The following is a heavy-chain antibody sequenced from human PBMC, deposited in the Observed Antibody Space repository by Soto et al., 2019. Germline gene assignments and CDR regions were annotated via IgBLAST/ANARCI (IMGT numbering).Heavy chain of an antibody. CDR2: IIPIFGTA. V-gene: IGHV1-69*12. D-gene: IGHD3-16*02. J-gene: IGHJ4*02. Sequence: QVQLVQSGAEVKKPGSSVKVSCKASGGTFSSYAISWVRQAPGQGLAWMGGIIPIFGTANYAQKFQGRITIPADESTSTAYMELSSLRSEDTAMYYCASDRDRYGQGNYWGRGTLVTVAS. CDR1: GGTFSSYA. CDR3: ASDRDRYGQGNY.